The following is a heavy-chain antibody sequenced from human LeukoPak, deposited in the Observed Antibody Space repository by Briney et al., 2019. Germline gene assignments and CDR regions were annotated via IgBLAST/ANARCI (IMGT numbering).Heavy chain of an antibody. D-gene: IGHD6-13*01. J-gene: IGHJ4*02. Sequence: GGSLTLYCADSGCTFRSYAISWVWQAPGKGMERVSAISGSGGSTYYADSVKGRFTISRDNAKNTLYLQMNSLRAEDTAVYYCAKVWQQLILPWYFDYWGQGPLVSVSS. V-gene: IGHV3-23*01. CDR3: AKVWQQLILPWYFDY. CDR2: ISGSGGST. CDR1: GCTFRSYA.